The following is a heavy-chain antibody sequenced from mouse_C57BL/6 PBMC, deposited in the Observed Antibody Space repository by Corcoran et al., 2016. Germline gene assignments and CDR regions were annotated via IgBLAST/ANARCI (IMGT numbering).Heavy chain of an antibody. Sequence: QIQLVQSGHELKKPGETVKISCKASGYTFTTYGMSWVKQAPGKGLKWMGWINTYSGVPTYADDFKGRFAFSLETSASTAYLQINNLKNEDTATYFCARSYDYFDYWGQGTTLTVSS. D-gene: IGHD2-3*01. CDR3: ARSYDYFDY. CDR1: GYTFTTYG. J-gene: IGHJ2*01. CDR2: INTYSGVP. V-gene: IGHV9-3*01.